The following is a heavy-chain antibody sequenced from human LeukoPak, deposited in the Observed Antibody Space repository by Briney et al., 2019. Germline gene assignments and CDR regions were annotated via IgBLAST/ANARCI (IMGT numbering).Heavy chain of an antibody. Sequence: GGSLRLSCAASGFTFSSFDMHWVRQPTGQGLECVSTIGTASDTYYPVSVEGRFTLSRDNAKNSLYLQMNSLTAGDTAVYYCARGPPRGKYYYMDVWGKGTTVTVYS. J-gene: IGHJ6*03. D-gene: IGHD1-1*01. CDR1: GFTFSSFD. CDR3: ARGPPRGKYYYMDV. V-gene: IGHV3-13*01. CDR2: IGTASDT.